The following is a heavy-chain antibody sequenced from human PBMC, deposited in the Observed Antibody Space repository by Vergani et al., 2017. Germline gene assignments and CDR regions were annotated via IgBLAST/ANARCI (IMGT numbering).Heavy chain of an antibody. Sequence: EVQLVESGGGIVKPGGSLRLSCVASGFSFRNAWMNWVRRTPGKGLEWVGRIKSTFDRGTTDYAAAVKGRFTISRDDSKNTLFLQMNGLKTEDIGVYYCTTDPRNCGDGSRYWLRDHHYYGMDVWGQGTTVTVSS. D-gene: IGHD2-21*01. V-gene: IGHV3-15*07. CDR2: IKSTFDRGTT. CDR1: GFSFRNAW. J-gene: IGHJ6*02. CDR3: TTDPRNCGDGSRYWLRDHHYYGMDV.